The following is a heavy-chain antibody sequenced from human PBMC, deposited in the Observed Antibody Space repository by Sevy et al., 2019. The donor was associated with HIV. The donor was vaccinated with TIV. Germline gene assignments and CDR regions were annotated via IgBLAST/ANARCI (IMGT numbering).Heavy chain of an antibody. V-gene: IGHV4-4*02. J-gene: IGHJ4*02. CDR3: VREVGHLMRIDY. CDR2: SYHDGRT. CDR1: GDSISSDSW. Sequence: SETLSLTCAVSGDSISSDSWWTWVRQSPEKGLEWMGDSYHDGRTNYNPSLWGRATISVDMSKKQFSLDLTSVTAADTAVYYCVREVGHLMRIDYWGQGTLVTVSS.